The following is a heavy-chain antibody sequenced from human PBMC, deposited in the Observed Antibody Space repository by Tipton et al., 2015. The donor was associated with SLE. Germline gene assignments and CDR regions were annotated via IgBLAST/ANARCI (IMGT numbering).Heavy chain of an antibody. J-gene: IGHJ3*02. D-gene: IGHD3-10*01. Sequence: SPSFQGHVTISADKSISTAYLQWSSLKASDTAMYYCASPQGVSDAFDIWGQGTMVTVSS. V-gene: IGHV5-10-1*01. CDR3: ASPQGVSDAFDI.